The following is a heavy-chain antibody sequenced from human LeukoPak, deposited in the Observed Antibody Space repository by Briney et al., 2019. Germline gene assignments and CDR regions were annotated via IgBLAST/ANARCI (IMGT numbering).Heavy chain of an antibody. CDR1: GGSFSGYY. Sequence: SETLSLTCAVYGGSFSGYYWSWIRQPPGKGLEWIGEINHSGSTNYNPSFKSRVTISVDTSKNQFSLKLSSVTAADTAVYYCARGNGYNLALWYWGQGTLVAVSS. CDR2: INHSGST. J-gene: IGHJ4*02. D-gene: IGHD5-24*01. V-gene: IGHV4-34*01. CDR3: ARGNGYNLALWY.